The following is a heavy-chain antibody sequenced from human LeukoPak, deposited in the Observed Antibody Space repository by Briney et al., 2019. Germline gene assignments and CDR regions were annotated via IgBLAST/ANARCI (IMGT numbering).Heavy chain of an antibody. D-gene: IGHD6-13*01. V-gene: IGHV1-2*06. CDR2: IHPNSGGT. CDR3: ARGFRAAALYYFDY. J-gene: IGHJ4*02. CDR1: GYTLTGYY. Sequence: EASVKVSCKASGYTLTGYYMHWVPQAPGQGLEWMGRIHPNSGGTNYAQKFQGRVTMTRDTSISTAYMELSRLRSDDTAVYYCARGFRAAALYYFDYWGQGTLVTVSS.